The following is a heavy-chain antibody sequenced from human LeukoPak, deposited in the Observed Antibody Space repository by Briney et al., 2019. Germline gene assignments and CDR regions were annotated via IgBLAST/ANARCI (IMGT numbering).Heavy chain of an antibody. CDR1: GFSFSTYW. D-gene: IGHD6-13*01. J-gene: IGHJ4*02. CDR2: IKKDGSEK. Sequence: PGGSLRLSCAASGFSFSTYWMTWVRQVPGKGLEWVANIKKDGSEKYYVDSVKGRFTISRDNAKNSLYRQMNSLRAEDTAVYYCARDLSGSSSWFRPYYFDYWGQGTLVTVSS. V-gene: IGHV3-7*01. CDR3: ARDLSGSSSWFRPYYFDY.